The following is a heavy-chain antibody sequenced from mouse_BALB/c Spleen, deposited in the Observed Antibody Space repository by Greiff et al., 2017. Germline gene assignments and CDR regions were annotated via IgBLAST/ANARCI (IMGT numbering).Heavy chain of an antibody. CDR2: IYPGDGDT. Sequence: VQLQQSGPELVKPGASVKISCKASGYAFSSSWMNWVKQRPGQGLEWIGRIYPGDGDTNYNGKFKGKATLTADKSSSTAYMQLSSLTSVDSAVYFCARTVHYDAWFAYWGQGTLVTVSA. V-gene: IGHV1-82*01. CDR3: ARTVHYDAWFAY. D-gene: IGHD1-1*01. J-gene: IGHJ3*01. CDR1: GYAFSSSW.